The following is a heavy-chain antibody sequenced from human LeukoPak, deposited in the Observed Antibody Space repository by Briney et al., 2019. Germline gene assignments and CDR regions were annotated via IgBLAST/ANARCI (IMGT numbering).Heavy chain of an antibody. J-gene: IGHJ4*02. Sequence: SETLSLTCTVSGGSISSSSYYWGWIRQPPGKGLEWIGSIYYSGSTYYNSSLKSRVTISVDTSKNQFSLKLSSVTAADTAVYYCARERNYNDYWGQGTLVTVSS. CDR1: GGSISSSSYY. CDR2: IYYSGST. CDR3: ARERNYNDY. V-gene: IGHV4-39*07.